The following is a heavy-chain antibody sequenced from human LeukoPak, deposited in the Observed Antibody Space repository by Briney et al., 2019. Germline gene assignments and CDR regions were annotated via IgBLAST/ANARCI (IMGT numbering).Heavy chain of an antibody. Sequence: EASVKVSCKVSGYTLTELSMHWVRQAPGKGLEWMGGFDPEDGETIYAQKFQGRVTMTEDTSTDTAYMELSSLRSEDTAVYYCATDNIMGATTWTYWGQGTLVTVSS. CDR3: ATDNIMGATTWTY. J-gene: IGHJ4*02. CDR2: FDPEDGET. V-gene: IGHV1-24*01. CDR1: GYTLTELS. D-gene: IGHD1-26*01.